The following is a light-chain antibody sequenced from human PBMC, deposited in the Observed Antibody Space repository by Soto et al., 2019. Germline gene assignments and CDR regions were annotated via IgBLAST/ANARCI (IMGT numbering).Light chain of an antibody. J-gene: IGKJ5*01. Sequence: EIVLTQSPGTLSLSPGDRATLSCRASQTVSNNYLAWCQQKPGQAPRVIMYGASRRATGIPDRFSGGGSGTDFTLTISRLEPEDFAVYFCQQYAGPPTTFGQGTRLEN. CDR3: QQYAGPPTT. V-gene: IGKV3-20*01. CDR1: QTVSNNY. CDR2: GAS.